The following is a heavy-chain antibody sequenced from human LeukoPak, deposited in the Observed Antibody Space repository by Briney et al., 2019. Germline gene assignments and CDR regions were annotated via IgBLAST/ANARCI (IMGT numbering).Heavy chain of an antibody. CDR1: GGPISSGGNS. CDR2: LYYSGNT. D-gene: IGHD3-16*02. V-gene: IGHV4-30-4*07. J-gene: IGHJ4*02. CDR3: ACLSPKYFDY. Sequence: SETLSLTCAVSGGPISSGGNSWSWIRQPPGKGLEWIGYLYYSGNTYYHPSFKNRVTISVDTSKNQFSLRLSSVTAADTAVYYCACLSPKYFDYWGQGTLVTVSS.